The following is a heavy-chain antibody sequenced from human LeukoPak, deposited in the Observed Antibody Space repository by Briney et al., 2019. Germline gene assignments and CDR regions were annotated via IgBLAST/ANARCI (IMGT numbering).Heavy chain of an antibody. Sequence: KPSETLSLTCTVSGGSISSSSYYWGWIRQPPGKGLEWIGSIYYSGSTYYNPSLKSRVTISVDTSKNQFSLKLSSVTAADTAVYYCAREGSSWFFDYWGQGTLVTVSS. J-gene: IGHJ4*02. CDR3: AREGSSWFFDY. V-gene: IGHV4-39*07. CDR1: GGSISSSSYY. D-gene: IGHD6-13*01. CDR2: IYYSGST.